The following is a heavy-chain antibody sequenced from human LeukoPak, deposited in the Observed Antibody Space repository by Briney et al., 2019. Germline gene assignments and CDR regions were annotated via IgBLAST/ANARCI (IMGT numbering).Heavy chain of an antibody. CDR1: GLTFSSYS. D-gene: IGHD1-26*01. J-gene: IGHJ6*03. Sequence: GGSLRLSCAVSGLTFSSYSFNWVRQAPGKGLEWVSSITPTSSYIYYADSVKGRFTISRDNAKNSLYLQMNSLRAEDTAVYYCARVSGVRKNYYMDVWGKGTTVTVSS. CDR2: ITPTSSYI. V-gene: IGHV3-21*01. CDR3: ARVSGVRKNYYMDV.